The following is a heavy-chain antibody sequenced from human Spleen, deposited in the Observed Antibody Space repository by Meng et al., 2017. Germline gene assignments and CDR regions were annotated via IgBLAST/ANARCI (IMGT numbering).Heavy chain of an antibody. CDR1: GFTFSSYG. CDR3: AKDRQWGVVVIYEMDAFDI. D-gene: IGHD2-15*01. CDR2: ISGSGGST. J-gene: IGHJ3*02. Sequence: GGSLRLSCAASGFTFSSYGMSWVRQAPGKGLECVSAISGSGGSTYYADSVKGRFTISRDNSKNTLYLQMNSLRAEDTAVYYCAKDRQWGVVVIYEMDAFDIWGQGTMVTVSS. V-gene: IGHV3-23*01.